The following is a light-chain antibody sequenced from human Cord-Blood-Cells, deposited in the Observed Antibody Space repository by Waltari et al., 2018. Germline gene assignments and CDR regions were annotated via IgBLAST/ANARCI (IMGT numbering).Light chain of an antibody. J-gene: IGLJ1*01. Sequence: QSALTQPASVSGSPGQSITISCTGTSRDVGGYNYLSWYQQHPGKAPQLMLYDSSNRPSGVSNRFSGSKSGNTASLTISGLQAEDEADYYCSSYTSSSTLVFGTGTKVTVL. V-gene: IGLV2-14*01. CDR3: SSYTSSSTLV. CDR2: DSS. CDR1: SRDVGGYNY.